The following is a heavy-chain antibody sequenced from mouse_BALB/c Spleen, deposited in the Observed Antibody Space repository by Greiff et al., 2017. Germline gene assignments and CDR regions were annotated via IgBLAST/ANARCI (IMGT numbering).Heavy chain of an antibody. CDR3: ARHDYGSSCPFAY. V-gene: IGHV5-12-2*01. CDR1: GFTFSSYT. CDR2: ISNGGGST. D-gene: IGHD1-1*01. Sequence: EVHLVESGGGLVQPGGSLKLSCAASGFTFSSYTMSWVRQTPEKRLEWVAYISNGGGSTYYPDTVKGRFTISRDNAKNTLYLQMSSLKSEDTAMYYCARHDYGSSCPFAYWGQGTLVTVSA. J-gene: IGHJ3*01.